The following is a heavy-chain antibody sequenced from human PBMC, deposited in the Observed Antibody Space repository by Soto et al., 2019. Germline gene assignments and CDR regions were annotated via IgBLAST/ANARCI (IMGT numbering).Heavy chain of an antibody. D-gene: IGHD1-26*01. Sequence: GGSLRLSCAASGFTVSSYYISWVRQAPGTGLEWVSVIYSAGSADFADSVKGRFTISRDNSKNTLYLQMNSLRAEDTAVYYCARVSGATGAVSWGQGTLVTVS. CDR3: ARVSGATGAVS. J-gene: IGHJ5*02. CDR1: GFTVSSYY. CDR2: IYSAGSA. V-gene: IGHV3-66*01.